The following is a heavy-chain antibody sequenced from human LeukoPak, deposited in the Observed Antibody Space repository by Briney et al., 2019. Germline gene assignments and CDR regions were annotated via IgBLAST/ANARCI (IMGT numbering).Heavy chain of an antibody. CDR2: ISYSGNT. Sequence: SETLSLTCTVSDGSMNNYYWSWIRQPPGKGLEWIGHISYSGNTNYNPSLMSRVTVSVDTSKNQLSLKMNSVTAADTAVYYCARSTYYDFWSGLTHYYYYYMDVWGKGTTVTVSS. V-gene: IGHV4-59*01. CDR1: DGSMNNYY. D-gene: IGHD3-3*01. CDR3: ARSTYYDFWSGLTHYYYYYMDV. J-gene: IGHJ6*03.